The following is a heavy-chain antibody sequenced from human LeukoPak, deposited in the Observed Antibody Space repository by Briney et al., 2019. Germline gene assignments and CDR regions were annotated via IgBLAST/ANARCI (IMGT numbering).Heavy chain of an antibody. D-gene: IGHD6-19*01. V-gene: IGHV1-8*03. J-gene: IGHJ6*03. CDR2: MNPNSGNT. CDR1: GYTFTSYD. Sequence: ASVKVSCKASGYTFTSYDINWVRQATGQGLEWMGWMNPNSGNTGYAQKFQGRVTITRNTSISTAYMELSSLRSEDTAVYYCARGCQSSGWLLDSLGYYYYYMDVWGKGTTVTVSS. CDR3: ARGCQSSGWLLDSLGYYYYYMDV.